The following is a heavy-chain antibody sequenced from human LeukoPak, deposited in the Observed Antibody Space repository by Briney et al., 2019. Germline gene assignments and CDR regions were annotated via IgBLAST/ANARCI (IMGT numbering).Heavy chain of an antibody. CDR3: TRDGGSFCDFDY. J-gene: IGHJ4*02. CDR1: GFSFRYFA. CDR2: INTDGRIT. V-gene: IGHV3-64*02. D-gene: IGHD1-26*01. Sequence: GGSLRLSCVGSGFSFRYFAIHWVRQAPGKGLEYVSVINTDGRITYYADSVKGRFTISRDNSKNTVYLQMGSLGGDDMAVYYCTRDGGSFCDFDYWGQGALVTVSS.